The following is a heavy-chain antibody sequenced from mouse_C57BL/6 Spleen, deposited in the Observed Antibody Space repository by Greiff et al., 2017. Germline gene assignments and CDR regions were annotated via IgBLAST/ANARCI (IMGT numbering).Heavy chain of an antibody. CDR3: ARGLRPYWYFDV. V-gene: IGHV1-47*01. Sequence: VNVVESGAELVKPGASVKMSCKASGYTFTTYPIEWMKQNHGKSLEWIGNFHPYNDDTKYNEKFKGKATLTVEKSSSTVYLELSRLTSDDSAVYYCARGLRPYWYFDVWGTGTTVTVSS. D-gene: IGHD2-4*01. CDR1: GYTFTTYP. CDR2: FHPYNDDT. J-gene: IGHJ1*03.